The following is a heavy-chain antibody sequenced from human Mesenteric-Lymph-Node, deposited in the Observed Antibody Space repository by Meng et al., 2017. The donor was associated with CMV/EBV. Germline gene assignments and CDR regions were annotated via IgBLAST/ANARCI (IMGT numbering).Heavy chain of an antibody. V-gene: IGHV4-4*02. CDR1: GSISRSYL. CDR2: IYHSETT. D-gene: IGHD1-26*01. Sequence: GSISRSYLWIWVRPPPETGLERIGAIYHSETTNYNPSLKSRVTISVDKSKTQFSLKLSSVTAADTAVYYCARVTGDYESGSYHLFDYWGQGTLVTVSS. CDR3: ARVTGDYESGSYHLFDY. J-gene: IGHJ4*02.